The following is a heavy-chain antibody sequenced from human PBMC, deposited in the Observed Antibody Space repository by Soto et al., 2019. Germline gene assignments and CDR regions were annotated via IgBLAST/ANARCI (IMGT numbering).Heavy chain of an antibody. D-gene: IGHD6-13*01. J-gene: IGHJ6*02. Sequence: GESLKISCKGSGYTFTNYWISWVRQMPGKGLEWMGRIDPSDSYTKYSPSFQGHVTMSGDESITTAYLQWSSLKASDTAIYYCARSQPIAAAGYYYYYYGLDVWGQGTTVTVSS. CDR1: GYTFTNYW. V-gene: IGHV5-10-1*01. CDR3: ARSQPIAAAGYYYYYYGLDV. CDR2: IDPSDSYT.